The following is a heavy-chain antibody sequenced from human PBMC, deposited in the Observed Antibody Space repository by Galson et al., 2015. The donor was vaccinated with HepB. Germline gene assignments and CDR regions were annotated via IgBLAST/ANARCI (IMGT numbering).Heavy chain of an antibody. V-gene: IGHV1-18*04. Sequence: SVKVSCKVSGYTFNTYGLSWVRQAPGQGLEWLGWISPYNGDTNYAQKVQGRVTMTTDTTTSTVYLELKGLRSDDTAVYYCAREMEFYFETTTLSHYYFDFWGQGTLVIVSS. CDR1: GYTFNTYG. D-gene: IGHD2/OR15-2a*01. CDR2: ISPYNGDT. J-gene: IGHJ4*02. CDR3: AREMEFYFETTTLSHYYFDF.